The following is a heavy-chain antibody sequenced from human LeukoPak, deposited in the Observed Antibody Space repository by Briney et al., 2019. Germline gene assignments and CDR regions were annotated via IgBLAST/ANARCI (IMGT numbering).Heavy chain of an antibody. CDR3: ASRNYYDTTGYYQFYFDY. CDR2: IAPYNGDT. V-gene: IGHV1-18*01. CDR1: GYTFTNFG. Sequence: ASVKVSCKASGYTFTNFGITWVRQAPGQGLDWMGWIAPYNGDTHYTQSLQDRVTMTTDTSTSTAYMELRSLRSDDTAVYYCASRNYYDTTGYYQFYFDYWGQGTLVTVSS. J-gene: IGHJ4*02. D-gene: IGHD3-22*01.